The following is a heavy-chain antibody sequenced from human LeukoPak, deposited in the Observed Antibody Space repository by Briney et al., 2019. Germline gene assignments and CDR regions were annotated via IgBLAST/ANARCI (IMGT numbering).Heavy chain of an antibody. CDR3: AKLDTAMALDY. V-gene: IGHV3-23*01. Sequence: PGRSLRLSCAVSGFTFSSYAMSWVREAPGKGLEWVSAISGSGGSTYYADSWKGRLTISRDNSTNTLYLQMNSLRAEDTAVYYCAKLDTAMALDYCGQGTLVTVSS. CDR1: GFTFSSYA. CDR2: ISGSGGST. J-gene: IGHJ4*02. D-gene: IGHD5-18*01.